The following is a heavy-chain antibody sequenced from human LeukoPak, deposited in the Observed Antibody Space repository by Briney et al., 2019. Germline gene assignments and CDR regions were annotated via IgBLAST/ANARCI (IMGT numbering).Heavy chain of an antibody. CDR1: GFTFSTYD. CDR2: IGTVGDT. Sequence: PGGSLRLSCEASGFTFSTYDMHWVRQPIGRGLEWVSAIGTVGDTYYPGSVKGRFTISRENAKNSLYLQMDSLTAGDTAVHYCAREGLSSVWFDWYFDLWGRGTLVTVSS. D-gene: IGHD6-19*01. V-gene: IGHV3-13*01. J-gene: IGHJ2*01. CDR3: AREGLSSVWFDWYFDL.